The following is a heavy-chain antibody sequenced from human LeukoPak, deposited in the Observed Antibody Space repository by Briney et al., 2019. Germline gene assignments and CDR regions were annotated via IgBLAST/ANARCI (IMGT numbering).Heavy chain of an antibody. Sequence: SETLSLTCTVSGDSISSGGYYRSWIRQHPGKGLEWIGYIYYSGSTYYNPSLKSRVTISADTSENQFSLKMTSVTAADTAVYYCAREVGAASDSFDYWGQGTLVTVSS. D-gene: IGHD1-26*01. V-gene: IGHV4-31*03. CDR3: AREVGAASDSFDY. CDR2: IYYSGST. CDR1: GDSISSGGYY. J-gene: IGHJ4*02.